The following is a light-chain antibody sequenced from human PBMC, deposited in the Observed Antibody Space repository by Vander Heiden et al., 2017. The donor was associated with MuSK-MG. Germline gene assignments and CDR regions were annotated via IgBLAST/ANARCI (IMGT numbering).Light chain of an antibody. Sequence: EIAMTQSPATLSVSSGERATLSCRASQSVSSNLAWYQQKPGQTPSHLIYCASARATGIPPTFSGSGSWTEFTLPISSHQSEDFAVYYCHQYSNWPPWTFGQGTKVEIK. CDR2: CAS. CDR1: QSVSSN. J-gene: IGKJ1*01. V-gene: IGKV3-15*01. CDR3: HQYSNWPPWT.